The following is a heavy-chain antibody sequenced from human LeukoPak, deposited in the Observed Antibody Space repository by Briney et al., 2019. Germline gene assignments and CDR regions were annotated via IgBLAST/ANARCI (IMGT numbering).Heavy chain of an antibody. D-gene: IGHD3-9*01. CDR2: IYHSGST. Sequence: SETLSLTCAVSGYSISSGYYWGWIRQPPGKGLEWIGNIYHSGSTYYNPSLKSRVTISVDTSKNQFSLKLSSVTAADTAVYYCARDLGLTISDNWFDPWGQGTLVTVSS. J-gene: IGHJ5*02. V-gene: IGHV4-38-2*02. CDR1: GYSISSGYY. CDR3: ARDLGLTISDNWFDP.